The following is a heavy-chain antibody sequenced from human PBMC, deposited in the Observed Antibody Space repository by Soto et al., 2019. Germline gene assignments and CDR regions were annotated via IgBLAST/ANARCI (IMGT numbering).Heavy chain of an antibody. J-gene: IGHJ6*02. CDR3: ARELPQRQGRNMDF. V-gene: IGHV4-31*03. Sequence: SETLSLTCTVTGGSMTSGDQYWTWIRHRPGEGLGWFGYINHRGSLYYNPSLKSRVSMSVDTSKNQFSLNLSSVTAADTAVYYCARELPQRQGRNMDFWGQGTTVTVSS. CDR1: GGSMTSGDQY. D-gene: IGHD1-1*01. CDR2: INHRGSL.